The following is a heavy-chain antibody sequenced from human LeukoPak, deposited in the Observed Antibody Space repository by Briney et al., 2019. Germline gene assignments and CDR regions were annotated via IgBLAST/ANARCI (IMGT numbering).Heavy chain of an antibody. CDR2: IDYRGSA. CDR1: GGSISNYY. J-gene: IGHJ6*02. D-gene: IGHD3-22*01. CDR3: ARLIYDSSGYSNYYYYGMDV. Sequence: SETLSLTCSVSGGSISNYYWTWIRQPPGKGLEWIADIDYRGSANYDPSLRSRVTISVDTSKIQFSLKLRSVTAADTAVYYCARLIYDSSGYSNYYYYGMDVWGQGTTVTVSS. V-gene: IGHV4-59*08.